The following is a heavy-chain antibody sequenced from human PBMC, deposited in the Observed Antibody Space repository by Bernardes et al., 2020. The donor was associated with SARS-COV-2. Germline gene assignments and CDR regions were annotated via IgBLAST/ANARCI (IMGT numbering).Heavy chain of an antibody. D-gene: IGHD2-8*01. Sequence: VGSLSLSCAASGFTFSNYAMNWVRQAPGKGLEWVSGFSDGGLSTYYADSVKGRFTISRDSSKNTLYLQMNSLRADDTAVYYCARGSLFYHNDEAPFHYWGQGTLVTVSS. CDR3: ARGSLFYHNDEAPFHY. CDR2: FSDGGLST. V-gene: IGHV3-23*01. CDR1: GFTFSNYA. J-gene: IGHJ4*02.